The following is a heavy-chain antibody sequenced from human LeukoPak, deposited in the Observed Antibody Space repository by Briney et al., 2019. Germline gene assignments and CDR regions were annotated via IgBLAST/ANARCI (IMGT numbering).Heavy chain of an antibody. V-gene: IGHV4-31*03. Sequence: SQTLSLTCTVSGGSISSGGYYWSCIRQHPGKGLEWIGYIYYSGSTYYKPSLKSRVTISVDTSKNQFSLMLSSVTAADTDVYYCARYWVTMVRGVKTGWFDPWGQGTLVTVSS. CDR2: IYYSGST. CDR3: ARYWVTMVRGVKTGWFDP. D-gene: IGHD3-10*01. J-gene: IGHJ5*02. CDR1: GGSISSGGYY.